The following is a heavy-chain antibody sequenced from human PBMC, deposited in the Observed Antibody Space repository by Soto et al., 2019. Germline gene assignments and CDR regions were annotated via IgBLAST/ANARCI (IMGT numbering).Heavy chain of an antibody. CDR1: GGSISSSSYY. CDR3: ARHYDILTGYSNPPFDY. CDR2: IYYSGST. Sequence: PSETLSLTCTVSGGSISSSSYYWGWIRQPPGKGLEWIGSIYYSGSTYYNPSLKSRVTISVDTSKNQFSLKLSSVTAADTAVYYCARHYDILTGYSNPPFDYWGQGTLVTAPQ. D-gene: IGHD3-9*01. J-gene: IGHJ4*02. V-gene: IGHV4-39*01.